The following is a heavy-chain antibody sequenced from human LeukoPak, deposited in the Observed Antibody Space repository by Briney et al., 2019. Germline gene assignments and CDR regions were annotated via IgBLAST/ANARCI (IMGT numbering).Heavy chain of an antibody. Sequence: SETLSLTCTVSGGSISSSSYYWGWSRQPPGKGLEWIGRIYYSGSTYYNPSLKSRVTISVDTSKNQFSLKLSSVTAADTAVYYCARHDILTGYLHNDLEMDVWGKGTTVTVSS. D-gene: IGHD3-9*01. CDR2: IYYSGST. CDR1: GGSISSSSYY. CDR3: ARHDILTGYLHNDLEMDV. J-gene: IGHJ6*04. V-gene: IGHV4-39*01.